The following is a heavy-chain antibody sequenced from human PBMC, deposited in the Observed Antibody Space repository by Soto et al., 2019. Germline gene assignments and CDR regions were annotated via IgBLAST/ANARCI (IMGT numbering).Heavy chain of an antibody. V-gene: IGHV4-39*01. CDR2: IYYSGST. CDR1: GGSISSSSYY. Sequence: QLQLQESGPGLVKPSETLSLTCTVSGGSISSSSYYWGWIRQPPGKGLEWIGSIYYSGSTYYNPSLKSRVTISVDTSKNQFALKLSSVTAADTAVYYCARQIRVGATQYYFDYWGQGTLVTVSS. D-gene: IGHD1-26*01. J-gene: IGHJ4*02. CDR3: ARQIRVGATQYYFDY.